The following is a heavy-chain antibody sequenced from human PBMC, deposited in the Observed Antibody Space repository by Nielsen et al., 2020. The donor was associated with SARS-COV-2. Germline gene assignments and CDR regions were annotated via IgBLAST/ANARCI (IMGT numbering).Heavy chain of an antibody. CDR1: GFTFSSYG. J-gene: IGHJ3*02. CDR2: IWYDGSNK. V-gene: IGHV3-33*01. CDR3: ARDLRFGEPDAFDI. D-gene: IGHD3-10*01. Sequence: GGSLRLSCAASGFTFSSYGMHWVRQAPGKGLEWVAVIWYDGSNKYYADSVKGRFTISSDNSQNTLYLQMNSLRAEDTAVYYCARDLRFGEPDAFDIWGQGTMVTVSS.